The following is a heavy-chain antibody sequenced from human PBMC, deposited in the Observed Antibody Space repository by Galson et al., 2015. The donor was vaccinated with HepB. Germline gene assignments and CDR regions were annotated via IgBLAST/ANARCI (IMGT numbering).Heavy chain of an antibody. CDR1: GFTFSIYA. D-gene: IGHD3-10*01. Sequence: SLRLSCAASGFTFSIYAMTWVRQAPGKGLGWVSAISSGGSTYYADSVKGRFTISRDNSKSTLYLLMNSLRAEDTAVYYCAKVFIGPGSNYDDGFDIWGQGTTVTVSP. V-gene: IGHV3-23*01. CDR2: ISSGGST. J-gene: IGHJ3*02. CDR3: AKVFIGPGSNYDDGFDI.